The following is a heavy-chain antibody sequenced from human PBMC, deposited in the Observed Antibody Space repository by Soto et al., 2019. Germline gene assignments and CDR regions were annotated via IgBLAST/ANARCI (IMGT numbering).Heavy chain of an antibody. D-gene: IGHD2-21*02. CDR2: IYYSGST. J-gene: IGHJ2*01. Sequence: QVQLQESGPGLVKPSQTLSLTCIVSGGSISSGDYYWSWIRQPPGTGLEWIGSIYYSGSTYYNPSLKSRVTISVDTSKNQFSLKLSSVTAADTAVYYCARVSQVVVTAIPNWYFDLWGRGTLVTVSS. CDR3: ARVSQVVVTAIPNWYFDL. V-gene: IGHV4-30-4*01. CDR1: GGSISSGDYY.